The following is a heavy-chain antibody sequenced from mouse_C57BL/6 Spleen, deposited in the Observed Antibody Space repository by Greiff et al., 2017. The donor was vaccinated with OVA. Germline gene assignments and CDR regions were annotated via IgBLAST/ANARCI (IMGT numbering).Heavy chain of an antibody. CDR1: GFTFSSYA. CDR2: ISDGGSYT. Sequence: EVKLMESGGGLVKPGGSLKLSCSASGFTFSSYAMSWVRQTPEKRLEWVATISDGGSYTYYPDNVKGRVTISRDNAKNTLYLQMSHVKSEDTAMYSCARDGSTVVEDWFAYWGQGTLVTVSA. V-gene: IGHV5-4*01. CDR3: ARDGSTVVEDWFAY. J-gene: IGHJ3*01. D-gene: IGHD1-1*01.